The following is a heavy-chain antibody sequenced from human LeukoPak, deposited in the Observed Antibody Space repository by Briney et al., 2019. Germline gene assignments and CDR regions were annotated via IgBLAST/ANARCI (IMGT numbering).Heavy chain of an antibody. CDR3: AKGPKRWELLCYFDY. J-gene: IGHJ4*02. CDR1: GFTFSSYA. D-gene: IGHD1-26*01. V-gene: IGHV3-23*01. Sequence: PGGSLRLSCAASGFTFSSYAMSWVRQAPGKGLEWVSAISGSGGSTYYADSVKGRFTISRDNPKNTLYLQMNSLRAEDTAVYYCAKGPKRWELLCYFDYWGQGTLVTVSS. CDR2: ISGSGGST.